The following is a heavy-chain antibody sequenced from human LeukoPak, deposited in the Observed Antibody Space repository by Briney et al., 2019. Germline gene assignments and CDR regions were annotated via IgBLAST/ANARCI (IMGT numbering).Heavy chain of an antibody. CDR1: GFTFSSYW. Sequence: GGSLRLSCAASGFTFSSYWMSWVRQAPGKGLEWVANIKQDGSEKYYVDSVKGRFTISRDNAKSSLYLQMNSLRAEDTAVYYCARGYSSSWYFYYYYYYMDVWGKGTTVTVSS. CDR3: ARGYSSSWYFYYYYYYMDV. CDR2: IKQDGSEK. J-gene: IGHJ6*03. V-gene: IGHV3-7*04. D-gene: IGHD6-13*01.